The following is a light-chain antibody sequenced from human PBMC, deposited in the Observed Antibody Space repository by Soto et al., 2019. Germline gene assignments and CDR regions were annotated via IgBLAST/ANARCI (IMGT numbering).Light chain of an antibody. CDR3: AAWDDRLNGYV. Sequence: QLVLTQPPSVSEAPRQRVTISCSGSSSNIGNNAVNWYQQLPGKAPKLLIYYDDLLPSGVSDRFSGSKSGTSASLAISGLQSEDEADYYCAAWDDRLNGYVFGTGTKLTVL. J-gene: IGLJ1*01. CDR2: YDD. V-gene: IGLV1-36*01. CDR1: SSNIGNNA.